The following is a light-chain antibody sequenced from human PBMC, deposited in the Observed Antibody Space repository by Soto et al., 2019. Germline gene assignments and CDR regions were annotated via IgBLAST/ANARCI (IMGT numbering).Light chain of an antibody. CDR3: QQYGISPIT. Sequence: EIVLTQSPGTLSLSPGERATLSCRASQSVSSSYLAWYQQKPGQAPRLLIYGASSRATGIPDRFSGSGSGTDFTLTISRLEPEDFAVYYCQQYGISPITFGQGTRLESK. J-gene: IGKJ5*01. CDR1: QSVSSSY. CDR2: GAS. V-gene: IGKV3-20*01.